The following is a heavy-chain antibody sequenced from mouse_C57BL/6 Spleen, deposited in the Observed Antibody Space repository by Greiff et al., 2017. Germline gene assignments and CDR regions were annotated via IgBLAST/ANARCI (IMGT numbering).Heavy chain of an antibody. CDR1: GYSITSGYY. V-gene: IGHV3-6*01. Sequence: EVKVEESGPGLVKPSQSLSLTCSVTGYSITSGYYWNWIRQFPGNKLEWMGYISYDGSNNYNPSLKNRISITRDTSKNQFFLKLNSVTTEDTATYYCARSYDGYYPAWFAYWGQGTLVTVSA. J-gene: IGHJ3*01. CDR3: ARSYDGYYPAWFAY. D-gene: IGHD2-3*01. CDR2: ISYDGSN.